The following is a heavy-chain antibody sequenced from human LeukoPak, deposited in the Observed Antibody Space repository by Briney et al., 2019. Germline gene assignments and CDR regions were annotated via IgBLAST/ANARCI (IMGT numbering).Heavy chain of an antibody. CDR2: ITTSSSYM. Sequence: GGSLRLSCAASGFTFSAYNMNWVRRTPGKGLEWVSSITTSSSYMFYADSVRGRFTISRDNAENSLYLQMNSLRAEDTAFYYCARYGNPKYYYFYMDVWGKGTTVTVSS. V-gene: IGHV3-21*04. CDR1: GFTFSAYN. CDR3: ARYGNPKYYYFYMDV. J-gene: IGHJ6*03. D-gene: IGHD4-11*01.